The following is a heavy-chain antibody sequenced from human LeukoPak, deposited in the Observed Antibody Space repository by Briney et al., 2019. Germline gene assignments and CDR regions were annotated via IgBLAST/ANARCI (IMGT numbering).Heavy chain of an antibody. D-gene: IGHD1-26*01. Sequence: SETLSLTCSVSGGSISSYYWSWIRQPPGQALEWVGYIYYSGSTNYNPSLKSRVTTSVDTYKNQFSLKLSSVTAADTAVYYCARVTRGSYYYGMDVWGQGTTVTVSS. CDR2: IYYSGST. V-gene: IGHV4-59*01. CDR3: ARVTRGSYYYGMDV. J-gene: IGHJ6*02. CDR1: GGSISSYY.